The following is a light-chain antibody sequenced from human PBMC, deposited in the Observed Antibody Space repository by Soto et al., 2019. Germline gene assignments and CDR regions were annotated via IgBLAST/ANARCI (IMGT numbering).Light chain of an antibody. CDR2: GAS. J-gene: IGKJ1*01. V-gene: IGKV3-15*01. CDR3: QQYDNWPWT. Sequence: EIVRTQSQATLSVSPGGRATLSCRASQSISDTLAWYQQKPGQAPRLLIYGASRRATGFTARFSGSGSGTDFTLTISSLQSEDFAVYYCQQYDNWPWTFGQGTKV. CDR1: QSISDT.